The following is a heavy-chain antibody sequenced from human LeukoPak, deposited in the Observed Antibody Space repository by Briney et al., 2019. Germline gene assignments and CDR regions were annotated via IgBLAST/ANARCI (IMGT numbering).Heavy chain of an antibody. Sequence: SETLSLTCTVSDGSISSYYWSWIRQPPGKGLEWIGYIYYSGNANYNPSLKSRVTISVDTSKNQFSLKVSSVTAADTAVYYCARALGYSYGNIDYWGQGTLVTVSS. CDR1: DGSISSYY. D-gene: IGHD5-18*01. CDR2: IYYSGNA. J-gene: IGHJ4*02. CDR3: ARALGYSYGNIDY. V-gene: IGHV4-59*01.